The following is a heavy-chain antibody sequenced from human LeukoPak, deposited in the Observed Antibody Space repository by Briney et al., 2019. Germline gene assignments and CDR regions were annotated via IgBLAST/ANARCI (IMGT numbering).Heavy chain of an antibody. D-gene: IGHD3-22*01. CDR2: IATSGGAK. J-gene: IGHJ4*02. V-gene: IGHV3-48*01. CDR3: ASRNYYDSSGYYYYYFDY. CDR1: GFTFSSYS. Sequence: GGSLRLSCAASGFTFSSYSMNWVRQAPGKGLEWISYIATSGGAKNYADSVKGRFTISRDNAENSLYLQMSSLRAEDTAVYYCASRNYYDSSGYYYYYFDYWGQGILVTVSS.